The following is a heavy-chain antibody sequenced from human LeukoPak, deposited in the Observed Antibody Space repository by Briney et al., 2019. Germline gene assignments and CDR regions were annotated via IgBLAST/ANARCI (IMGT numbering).Heavy chain of an antibody. CDR3: ARAGSEHGEYFQH. CDR1: GGSISSYY. CDR2: IYYSGST. J-gene: IGHJ1*01. Sequence: SETLSLTCTVSGGSISSYYWSWIRQPPGKGLEWIGYIYYSGSTNYNPSLKSRVTISVDTSKNQFSLRLSSVTAADTAVYYCARAGSEHGEYFQHWGQGTLVTVSS. D-gene: IGHD2-8*02. V-gene: IGHV4-59*01.